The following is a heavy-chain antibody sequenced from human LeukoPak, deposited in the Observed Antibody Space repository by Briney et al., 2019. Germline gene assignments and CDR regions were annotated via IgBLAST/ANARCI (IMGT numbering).Heavy chain of an antibody. D-gene: IGHD2-2*01. CDR3: ARPRGCGSSRCNNFDY. V-gene: IGHV3-48*03. J-gene: IGHJ4*02. CDR1: GFTFSNFE. CDR2: ITRSSRII. Sequence: GGSLRLSCAASGFTFSNFEMNWVRQIPGKGLEWLSFITRSSRIIYYADSVKGRFTISRDNAKNSLYLQMNRLRAEDTAVYYCARPRGCGSSRCNNFDYWGQGTLVTVSS.